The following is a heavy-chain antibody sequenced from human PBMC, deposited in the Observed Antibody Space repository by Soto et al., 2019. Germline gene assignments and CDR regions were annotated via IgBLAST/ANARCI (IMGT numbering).Heavy chain of an antibody. CDR1: GDSVSSNNIA. V-gene: IGHV6-1*01. Sequence: SQTLSLTCAVSGDSVSSNNIALNWLRQSPWRGLEWLGRTYYRSKWYNEYAVSVRSRITINLDTSKNQFSLQLNFVTPEDTAVYYCARGRWSTLDYWGQGAQVTVSS. J-gene: IGHJ4*02. CDR2: TYYRSKWYN. CDR3: ARGRWSTLDY. D-gene: IGHD2-15*01.